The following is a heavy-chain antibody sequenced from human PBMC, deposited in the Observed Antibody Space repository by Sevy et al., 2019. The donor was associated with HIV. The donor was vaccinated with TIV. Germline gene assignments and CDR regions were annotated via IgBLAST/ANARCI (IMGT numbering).Heavy chain of an antibody. J-gene: IGHJ4*02. CDR1: GLTFSSYS. V-gene: IGHV3-21*06. CDR3: ARGSGYCSNGVCYDFDV. D-gene: IGHD2-8*01. Sequence: GGSLRLSCEASGLTFSSYSINWVRQTPGKGLEWASPISSSSSYIYYADSVKGRFTIYRDNAKNTVYLQMNNLRAEDTAVYFCARGSGYCSNGVCYDFDVWGQGALVTVSS. CDR2: ISSSSSYI.